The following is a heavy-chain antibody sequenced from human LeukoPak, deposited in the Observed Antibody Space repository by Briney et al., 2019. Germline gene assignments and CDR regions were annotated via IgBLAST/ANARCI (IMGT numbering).Heavy chain of an antibody. D-gene: IGHD1-14*01. CDR2: IWYDGSNK. Sequence: PGRSLRLSCAASGFTFSSYGMHWVRQAPGKGLEWVAVIWYDGSNKYYADSVKGRFTISRDNSKNTLYLQMNSLRAEDTAVYYCAKETFESYKWGQGTLVTVSS. J-gene: IGHJ4*02. V-gene: IGHV3-33*06. CDR1: GFTFSSYG. CDR3: AKETFESYK.